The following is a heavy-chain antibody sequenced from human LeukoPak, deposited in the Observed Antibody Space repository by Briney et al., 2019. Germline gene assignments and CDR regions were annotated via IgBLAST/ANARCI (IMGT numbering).Heavy chain of an antibody. CDR1: GFTFSSYW. J-gene: IGHJ6*02. CDR2: IKQDGSEK. Sequence: GGSLRLSCAASGFTFSSYWMSWVRQAPGKGLEWVANIKQDGSEKYYVDSVKGRFTISRDNAKNSLYLQMNSLRAEDTAVYYCAREGYCSSTSCYEGTYYYYYGMDVWGQGTTVTVSS. CDR3: AREGYCSSTSCYEGTYYYYYGMDV. D-gene: IGHD2-2*01. V-gene: IGHV3-7*01.